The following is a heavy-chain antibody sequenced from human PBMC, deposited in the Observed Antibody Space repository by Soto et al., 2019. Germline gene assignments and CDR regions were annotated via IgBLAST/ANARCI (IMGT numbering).Heavy chain of an antibody. J-gene: IGHJ4*02. CDR1: GYTFNSYG. Sequence: GASVKVSCKASGYTFNSYGVSWVRQAPGQGLEWLGWINTYNGNTNYAQRLQGRVTMTTDTSTTTAYVELRSLRSDDTAVYYCARVVTLGDYADYWGQGTLVTVSS. CDR3: ARVVTLGDYADY. CDR2: INTYNGNT. V-gene: IGHV1-18*01. D-gene: IGHD2-15*01.